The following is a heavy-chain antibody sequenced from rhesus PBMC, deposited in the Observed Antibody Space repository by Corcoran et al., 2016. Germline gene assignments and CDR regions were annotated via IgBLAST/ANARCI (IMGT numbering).Heavy chain of an antibody. CDR1: GGSISSGYYY. V-gene: IGHV4-122*02. CDR2: ITYSGST. Sequence: QVQLQESGPGLVKPSETLSLTCAVSGGSISSGYYYWSWIRQPPGKGLEWIGYITYSGSTSYNPSLKSRVTISRDTSKTQFSLKLSSVTAADTAVYYCARDWERQPFDYWGQGVLVTVSP. J-gene: IGHJ4*01. D-gene: IGHD6-25*01. CDR3: ARDWERQPFDY.